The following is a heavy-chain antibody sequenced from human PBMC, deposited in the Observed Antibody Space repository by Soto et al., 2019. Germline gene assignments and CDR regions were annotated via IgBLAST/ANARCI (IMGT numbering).Heavy chain of an antibody. CDR3: ARGASPYYYDSSGYYFPRGY. Sequence: QVQLVQSGAEVKKPGSSVNVSCKASGGTFSSYAISWVRQAPGQGLEWMGGIIPIFGTANYAQKFQGRVTITADESTSTAYMELSSLRSEDTAVYYCARGASPYYYDSSGYYFPRGYWGQGTLVTVSS. V-gene: IGHV1-69*01. J-gene: IGHJ4*02. CDR2: IIPIFGTA. CDR1: GGTFSSYA. D-gene: IGHD3-22*01.